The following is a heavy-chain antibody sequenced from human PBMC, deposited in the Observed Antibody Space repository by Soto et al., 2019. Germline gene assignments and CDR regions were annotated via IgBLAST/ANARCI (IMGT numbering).Heavy chain of an antibody. CDR2: IKQDGSEK. CDR3: ARSPFITIFGVVTPFDY. J-gene: IGHJ4*02. D-gene: IGHD3-3*01. CDR1: GFTFSSYW. Sequence: PGGSLRLSCAASGFTFSSYWMSWVRQAPGKGLEWVANIKQDGSEKYYVDSVKGRFTISRDNAKNSLYLQMNSLRAEDTAVYYCARSPFITIFGVVTPFDYWGQGTLVTVSS. V-gene: IGHV3-7*01.